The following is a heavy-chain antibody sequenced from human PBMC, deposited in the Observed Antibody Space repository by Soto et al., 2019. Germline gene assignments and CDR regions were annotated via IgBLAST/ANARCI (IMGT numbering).Heavy chain of an antibody. CDR2: ISAYNGNT. J-gene: IGHJ4*02. V-gene: IGHV1-18*04. Sequence: QVQLVQSGAEVKKPGASVRVSCKASGYTFTSYGVIWVRQAPGQGLEWMGWISAYNGNTKYAQKLQGRLTMTTDTSTSTAYMEPRSLISDDTAMYYCARDPALRVDTAQKFDYWGQGTLVTVSS. D-gene: IGHD5-18*01. CDR1: GYTFTSYG. CDR3: ARDPALRVDTAQKFDY.